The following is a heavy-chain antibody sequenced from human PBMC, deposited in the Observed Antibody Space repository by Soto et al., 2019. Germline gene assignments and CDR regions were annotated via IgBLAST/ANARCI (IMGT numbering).Heavy chain of an antibody. CDR1: GGTFSTYA. CDR2: IIPTLGTA. J-gene: IGHJ5*02. CDR3: ARVPPRFCYGDCSTYES. V-gene: IGHV1-69*01. D-gene: IGHD2-21*02. Sequence: QVQLVQSGAEVKKPGSSVKVSCKASGGTFSTYALYWVRQAPGQGLEWMGGIIPTLGTANYAQKFQGRVTITADESTNTAYMELSRMRSEDTAVYYCARVPPRFCYGDCSTYESWGQGTLVTVSS.